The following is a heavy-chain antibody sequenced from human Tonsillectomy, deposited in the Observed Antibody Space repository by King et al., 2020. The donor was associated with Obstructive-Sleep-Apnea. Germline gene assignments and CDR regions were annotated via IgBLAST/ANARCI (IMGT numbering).Heavy chain of an antibody. CDR2: IYYSGST. CDR1: GGSITSGSHY. Sequence: QLQESGPGLVKPSQTLSLTCNVSGGSITSGSHYWSWIRHHPGKGLEWGGYIYYSGSTYYNPSLKTRVTISVDTSKNQFSLKLNSVTAADTAVYYCARDSCGGDCYPFGDAFDIWGQGTMVTVSS. J-gene: IGHJ3*02. CDR3: ARDSCGGDCYPFGDAFDI. D-gene: IGHD2-21*02. V-gene: IGHV4-31*03.